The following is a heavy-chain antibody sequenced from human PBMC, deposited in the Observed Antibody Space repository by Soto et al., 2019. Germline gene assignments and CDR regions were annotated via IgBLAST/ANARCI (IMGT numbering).Heavy chain of an antibody. Sequence: QVQLVQSGAEMKKPGASVKVSCKASGYTFSSYYMHWVRQAPGQGLEWMGMINPSGGSTSYAQKFQGRVTMTGDTSTSTVYMELSSLRSEDTAVYYCARDGPRGAMDMYDSDYWGQGTLVTVSS. D-gene: IGHD3-10*01. V-gene: IGHV1-46*03. CDR3: ARDGPRGAMDMYDSDY. CDR2: INPSGGST. J-gene: IGHJ4*02. CDR1: GYTFSSYY.